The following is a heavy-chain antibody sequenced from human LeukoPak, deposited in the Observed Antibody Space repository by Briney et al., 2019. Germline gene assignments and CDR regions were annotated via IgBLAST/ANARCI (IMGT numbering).Heavy chain of an antibody. Sequence: PGGSLRLSCAVSGFTFSSYWMSWVRQAPGKGLEWVANIRQDGNEKHYGDSVRGRFTVSRDNAKNSLYLQMDSLRAEDTAVYYCARDKDIPSSGTDYWGQGTLVTVSS. V-gene: IGHV3-7*01. CDR3: ARDKDIPSSGTDY. CDR1: GFTFSSYW. D-gene: IGHD2-2*02. J-gene: IGHJ4*02. CDR2: IRQDGNEK.